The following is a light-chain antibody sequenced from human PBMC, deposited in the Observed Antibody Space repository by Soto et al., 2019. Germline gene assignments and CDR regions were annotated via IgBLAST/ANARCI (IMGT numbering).Light chain of an antibody. CDR1: SSDGGGYNY. CDR3: NSYRSMSTLV. V-gene: IGLV2-14*01. CDR2: EVT. J-gene: IGLJ1*01. Sequence: QSVLTQPASVSGPPGQSITIYCTGTSSDGGGYNYVSWYQQHPGKAPKLLIHEVTTRPSGVPNRFSGSKSGKMASLTISGLQAEDEADYYCNSYRSMSTLVFGTGTKVNVL.